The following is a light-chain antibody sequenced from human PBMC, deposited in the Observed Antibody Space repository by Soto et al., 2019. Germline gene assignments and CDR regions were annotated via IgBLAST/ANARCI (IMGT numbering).Light chain of an antibody. CDR3: CSYAGSYTVV. Sequence: QSALTQPRSVSGSPGQSVTISCTGTSSDVGGYNYVSWYQQHPGKAPKLMIYDVSKRPSGVPDRFSGSKSGNTASLTISGLQAEDEADDSCCSYAGSYTVVFGGGTKLTVL. J-gene: IGLJ2*01. CDR1: SSDVGGYNY. V-gene: IGLV2-11*01. CDR2: DVS.